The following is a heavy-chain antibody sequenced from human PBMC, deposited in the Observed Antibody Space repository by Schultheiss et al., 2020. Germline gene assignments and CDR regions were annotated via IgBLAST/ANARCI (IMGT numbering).Heavy chain of an antibody. CDR3: AIIAAAGTTDQLFDY. D-gene: IGHD6-13*01. CDR2: IWFDGNNK. V-gene: IGHV3-33*01. CDR1: GFTFTTYG. J-gene: IGHJ4*02. Sequence: GGSLRLSCATSGFTFTTYGFHWVRQAPGKGLEWVANIWFDGNNKFYADSVKGRFTISRDNSKNTQYLQMNSLRAEDTAVYYCAIIAAAGTTDQLFDYWGQGTLVTVSS.